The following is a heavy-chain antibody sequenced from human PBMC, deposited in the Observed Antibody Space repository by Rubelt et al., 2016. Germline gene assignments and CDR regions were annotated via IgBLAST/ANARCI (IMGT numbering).Heavy chain of an antibody. CDR3: ARIGYYYYGMDV. D-gene: IGHD1-14*01. V-gene: IGHV1-8*01. Sequence: QVQLVQSGAEVKKPGASVKVSCKASGYTFSSYDINWVRQATGQGLEWMGWMNPNSGNTGYAKKFQGRVTITRNTSLGTADRELSGLRSEDTAVYYCARIGYYYYGMDVWGQGTTVTVSS. CDR2: MNPNSGNT. J-gene: IGHJ6*02. CDR1: GYTFSSYD.